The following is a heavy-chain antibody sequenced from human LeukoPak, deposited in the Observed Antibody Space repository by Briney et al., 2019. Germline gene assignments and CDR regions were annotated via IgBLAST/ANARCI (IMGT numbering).Heavy chain of an antibody. V-gene: IGHV5-51*01. J-gene: IGHJ4*02. CDR2: IYPSDSDT. D-gene: IGHD3-22*01. CDR1: GYSFSTKW. Sequence: PGESLKISCLGAGYSFSTKWIAWVRQMPGKGLEWMGIIYPSDSDTKYSPSFEGQVTISADKPISTAYLQWSSLKASDSAMYYCARGYYDSNSYYSFDLWGQGTLVTVSS. CDR3: ARGYYDSNSYYSFDL.